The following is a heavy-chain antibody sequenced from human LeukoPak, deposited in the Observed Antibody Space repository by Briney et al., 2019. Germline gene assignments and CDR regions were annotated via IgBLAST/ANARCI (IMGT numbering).Heavy chain of an antibody. CDR2: IIPIFGTA. CDR1: GGTFISYA. V-gene: IGHV1-69*13. J-gene: IGHJ6*02. CDR3: ARARYDFYPEYYYYGMDV. Sequence: SVKVSCKASGGTFISYAISWVRQAPGQGLEWMGGIIPIFGTANYAQKFQGRVTITADESTSTAYMELSSLRSEDTAVYYCARARYDFYPEYYYYGMDVWGQGTTVTVSS. D-gene: IGHD3-3*01.